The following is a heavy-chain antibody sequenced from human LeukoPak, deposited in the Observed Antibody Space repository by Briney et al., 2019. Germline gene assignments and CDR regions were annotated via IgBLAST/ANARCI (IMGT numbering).Heavy chain of an antibody. J-gene: IGHJ5*02. CDR2: IYHSGST. Sequence: SETLSLTCAVSGYSISSGYYWGWIRQPPGKGLEWIGSIYHSGSTYYNPSLKSRVTISVDTSKNQFSLKLSSVTAADTAVYYCARVGEYSSSPGFGPWGQGTLVTVSS. D-gene: IGHD6-13*01. CDR1: GYSISSGYY. CDR3: ARVGEYSSSPGFGP. V-gene: IGHV4-38-2*01.